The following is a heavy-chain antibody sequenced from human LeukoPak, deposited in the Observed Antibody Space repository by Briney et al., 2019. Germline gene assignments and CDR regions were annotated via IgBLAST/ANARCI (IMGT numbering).Heavy chain of an antibody. V-gene: IGHV3-33*01. CDR3: ARDRFTMVRGVSLGAV. CDR2: IWYDGSNK. J-gene: IGHJ6*04. Sequence: HPGRSLRLSCAASGFTFSSYGMHWVRQAPGKGLEWVAVIWYDGSNKYYADSVKGRFTISRDNSKNTLYLQMNSLRAEDSAVYYCARDRFTMVRGVSLGAVWGKGTTVTVSS. D-gene: IGHD3-10*01. CDR1: GFTFSSYG.